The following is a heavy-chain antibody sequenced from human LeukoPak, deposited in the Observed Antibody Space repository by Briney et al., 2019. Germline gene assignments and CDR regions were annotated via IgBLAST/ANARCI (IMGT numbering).Heavy chain of an antibody. J-gene: IGHJ4*02. CDR1: GFTFSDYY. CDR2: ISSSGSTI. D-gene: IGHD6-19*01. Sequence: GGSLRLSCAASGFTFSDYYMSWIRQAPGKGLEWVSYISSSGSTICYADSVKGRFTISRDNAKNSLYLQRNSLRAEDTAVYYCARGRQWLVYYFDYWGQGTLVTVSS. V-gene: IGHV3-11*01. CDR3: ARGRQWLVYYFDY.